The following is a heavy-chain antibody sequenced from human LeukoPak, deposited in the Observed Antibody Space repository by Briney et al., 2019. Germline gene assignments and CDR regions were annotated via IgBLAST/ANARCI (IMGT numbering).Heavy chain of an antibody. Sequence: GGSLRLSCAASGFTFSSNAMSWVRQAPGKGLEWVSGITVNGGNTYYPDSVKGRVTISRDNSKNTLYLQMNSLRAEDTAVYYCAKVLKYRLTFFDYWGQGTLVTVSS. CDR1: GFTFSSNA. CDR2: ITVNGGNT. J-gene: IGHJ4*02. D-gene: IGHD2-2*01. CDR3: AKVLKYRLTFFDY. V-gene: IGHV3-23*01.